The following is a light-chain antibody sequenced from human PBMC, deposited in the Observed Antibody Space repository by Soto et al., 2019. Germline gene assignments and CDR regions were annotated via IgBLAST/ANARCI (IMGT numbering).Light chain of an antibody. CDR3: QTWDTGIRV. CDR2: LNSDGSH. J-gene: IGLJ3*02. V-gene: IGLV4-69*02. Sequence: QLVLTQSPSASASLGASVKLTCTLTSGHSKYAIAWHQQQPEKGPRFLMKLNSDGSHTKGDGIPDRFSGSNSGAERYLSISSLQSEDVADYYCQTWDTGIRVFGGGTKLTVL. CDR1: SGHSKYA.